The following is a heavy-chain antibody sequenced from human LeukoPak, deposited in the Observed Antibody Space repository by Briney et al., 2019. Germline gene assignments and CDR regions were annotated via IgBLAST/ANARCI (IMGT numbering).Heavy chain of an antibody. CDR3: ARGALWGITMVRGVIITPPDY. V-gene: IGHV1-18*04. Sequence: ASVKVSCKASGYTFTGYYMHWVRQAPGQGLEWMGWISAYNGNTNYAQKLQGRVTMTTDTSTSTAYMELRSLRSDDTAVYYCARGALWGITMVRGVIITPPDYWGQETLVTVSS. CDR2: ISAYNGNT. J-gene: IGHJ4*02. CDR1: GYTFTGYY. D-gene: IGHD3-10*01.